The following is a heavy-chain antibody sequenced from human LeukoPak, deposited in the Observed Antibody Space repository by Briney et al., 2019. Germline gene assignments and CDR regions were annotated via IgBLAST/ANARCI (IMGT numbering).Heavy chain of an antibody. CDR1: GFTFSNYA. D-gene: IGHD2-15*01. Sequence: GGSLRLSCAASGFTFSNYAMNWVRQAPGKGLEWVSAISGSGGTTYYADSVKGRFTVSRDNSKNTLYLQMNSLRADDTAVYYCARDLGGYCSGGSCSCFQHWGQGTLVTVSS. V-gene: IGHV3-23*01. CDR2: ISGSGGTT. J-gene: IGHJ1*01. CDR3: ARDLGGYCSGGSCSCFQH.